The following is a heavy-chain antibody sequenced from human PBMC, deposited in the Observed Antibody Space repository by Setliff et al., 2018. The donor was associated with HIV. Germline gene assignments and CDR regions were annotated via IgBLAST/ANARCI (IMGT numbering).Heavy chain of an antibody. CDR2: IHSSGST. V-gene: IGHV4-4*09. CDR1: GGSVNDFY. CDR3: ATLDHSCVNFLAY. Sequence: SETLSLTCTVSGGSVNDFYCNWMRQPPGKGPEWIGYIHSSGSTIYNPSLKSRITISLDTSKEQFSLELSSATAADTAVYYYATLDHSCVNFLAYWGQGTLVTVSS. J-gene: IGHJ4*02. D-gene: IGHD2-2*01.